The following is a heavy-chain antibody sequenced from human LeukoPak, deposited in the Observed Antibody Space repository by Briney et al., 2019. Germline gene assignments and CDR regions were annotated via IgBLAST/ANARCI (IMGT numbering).Heavy chain of an antibody. V-gene: IGHV4-39*07. CDR3: ARGGARGNWFDP. CDR2: IFYSGST. Sequence: SETLSLTCTVSGGSISTSSYYWGWVRQPPGKGLEWIGNIFYSGSTYYSPSLKSRVTISLDTSKNQFSLKLTSMTAADTAVYYCARGGARGNWFDPWGQGTLVTVSS. D-gene: IGHD1-26*01. CDR1: GGSISTSSYY. J-gene: IGHJ5*02.